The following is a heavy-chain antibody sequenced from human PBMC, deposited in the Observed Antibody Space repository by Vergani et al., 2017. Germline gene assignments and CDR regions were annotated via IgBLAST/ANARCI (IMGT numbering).Heavy chain of an antibody. J-gene: IGHJ6*02. V-gene: IGHV1-3*01. Sequence: QVQLVQSGAEVKKPGASVKVSCKASGYTFTSYAMHWVRQAPGQRLEWMGWISAYNGNTNYAQKLQGRVTMTTDTSTSTAYMELRSLRSDDTAVYYCARVGSGGHIHPNYYGMDVWGQGTTVTVSS. D-gene: IGHD6-19*01. CDR1: GYTFTSYA. CDR3: ARVGSGGHIHPNYYGMDV. CDR2: ISAYNGNT.